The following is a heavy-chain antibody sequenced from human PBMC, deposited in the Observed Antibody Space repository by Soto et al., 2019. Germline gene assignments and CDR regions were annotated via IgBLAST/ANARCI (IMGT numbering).Heavy chain of an antibody. D-gene: IGHD3-22*01. J-gene: IGHJ6*02. CDR3: ASTPTYYYDSSGNYYGMDV. Sequence: GESLKISCKGSGYSFTSYWIGWVRQMPGKGLEWMGMIDPGDSDTRYSPSFQGQVTISADKSISTAYLQWSSLKASDTAMYYCASTPTYYYDSSGNYYGMDVWGQGTTVTVSS. CDR1: GYSFTSYW. V-gene: IGHV5-51*01. CDR2: IDPGDSDT.